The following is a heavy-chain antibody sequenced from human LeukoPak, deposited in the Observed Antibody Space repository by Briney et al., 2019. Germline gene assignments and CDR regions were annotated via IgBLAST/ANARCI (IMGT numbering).Heavy chain of an antibody. CDR1: GASISGTDW. J-gene: IGHJ4*02. CDR3: ARVVGNTNFDS. D-gene: IGHD2-21*01. CDR2: IYHTGST. Sequence: KTSETLSLTCAVSGASISGTDWWSWVRQPPGKGLEWIGEIYHTGSTNYNPSLETRVTISVDKSKSHFSLKVTSVTAADTAIYYCARVVGNTNFDSWGQGALVTVSS. V-gene: IGHV4-4*02.